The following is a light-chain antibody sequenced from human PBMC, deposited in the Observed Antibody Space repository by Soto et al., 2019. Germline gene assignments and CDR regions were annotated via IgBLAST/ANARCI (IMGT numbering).Light chain of an antibody. CDR2: KAS. CDR3: QQSGA. Sequence: DIQMTQSPSTLSASVGARVTITCRASQSISSWLAWYQQKPGKAPKLLIYKASSLESGVPSMFSCSGSGTEFTLTISSLQPDDFATYYCQQSGAFGQGTKVEIK. CDR1: QSISSW. V-gene: IGKV1-5*03. J-gene: IGKJ1*01.